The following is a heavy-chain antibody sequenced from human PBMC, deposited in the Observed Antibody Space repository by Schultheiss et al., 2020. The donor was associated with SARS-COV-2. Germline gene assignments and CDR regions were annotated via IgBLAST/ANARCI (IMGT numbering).Heavy chain of an antibody. CDR2: IYWDDDK. CDR3: AHRPGMITFGGVII. V-gene: IGHV2-5*02. CDR1: GFSLTTTGVA. Sequence: SGPTLVKPTQTLTLTCTFSGFSLTTTGVAVGWIRQPPGRALEWLALIYWDDDKRYSPSLKSRLTITKDTSKNQVVLTMTNMDPVDTATYYCAHRPGMITFGGVIIWGQGTLVTVSS. J-gene: IGHJ4*02. D-gene: IGHD3-16*02.